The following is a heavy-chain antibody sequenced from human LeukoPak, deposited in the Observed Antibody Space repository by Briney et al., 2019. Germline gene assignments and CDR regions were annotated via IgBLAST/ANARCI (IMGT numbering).Heavy chain of an antibody. D-gene: IGHD2-2*02. CDR1: GYTFTSYD. V-gene: IGHV1-8*03. J-gene: IGHJ4*02. CDR3: ARDLPYCSSTSCYTLFDY. Sequence: GASVKVSCKASGYTFTSYDINWVRQATGQGLEWMGWMNPNSGNTGYAQKFQGRVTITRNTSISTAYMELSSLRSEDTAVYHCARDLPYCSSTSCYTLFDYWGQGTLVTVSS. CDR2: MNPNSGNT.